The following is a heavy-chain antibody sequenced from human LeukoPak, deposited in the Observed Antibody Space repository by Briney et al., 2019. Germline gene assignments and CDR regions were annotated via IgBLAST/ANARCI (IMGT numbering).Heavy chain of an antibody. D-gene: IGHD3-10*01. J-gene: IGHJ4*02. CDR2: ISAYNGNT. CDR3: AREINMVRGVIITPYFDY. Sequence: ASVKVSCKASGYTFTSYGISWVRQAPGQGLEWMGWISAYNGNTNYAQKLQGRVTMTTDTSTSTAYMELRSLRSDDTAVYYCAREINMVRGVIITPYFDYWGQGTLVTVSS. CDR1: GYTFTSYG. V-gene: IGHV1-18*01.